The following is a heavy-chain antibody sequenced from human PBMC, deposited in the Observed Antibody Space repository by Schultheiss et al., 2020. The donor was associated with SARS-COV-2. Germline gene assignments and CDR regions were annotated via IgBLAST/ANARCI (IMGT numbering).Heavy chain of an antibody. Sequence: VKVSCKASGYTFTSYGISWVRQAPGQGLEWMGGIIPIFGTANYAQKFQGRVTITADESTSTAYMELSSLRSEDTAVYYCARDVAAAGGWFDPWGQGTLVTVSS. CDR3: ARDVAAAGGWFDP. CDR1: GYTFTSYG. J-gene: IGHJ5*02. CDR2: IIPIFGTA. V-gene: IGHV1-69*13. D-gene: IGHD6-13*01.